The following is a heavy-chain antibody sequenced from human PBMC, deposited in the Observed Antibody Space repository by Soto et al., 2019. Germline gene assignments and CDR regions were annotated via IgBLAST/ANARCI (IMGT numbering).Heavy chain of an antibody. D-gene: IGHD3-3*01. CDR2: IWYDGSNK. V-gene: IGHV3-33*01. J-gene: IGHJ6*03. Sequence: QVQLVESGGGVVQPGRSLRLSCAASGFTFSSYGMHWVRQAPGKGLEWVAVIWYDGSNKYCADSVKGRFTISRDNSKNTLYLQMNSLRAEDTAVYYCAREDFGVVPPDPLYYMDVWGKGTTVTVSS. CDR3: AREDFGVVPPDPLYYMDV. CDR1: GFTFSSYG.